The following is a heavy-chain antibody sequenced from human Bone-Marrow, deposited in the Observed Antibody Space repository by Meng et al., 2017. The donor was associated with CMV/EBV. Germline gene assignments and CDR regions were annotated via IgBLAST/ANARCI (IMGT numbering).Heavy chain of an antibody. CDR1: GYSFTRYW. D-gene: IGHD2-2*01. V-gene: IGHV5-51*01. Sequence: GASLKISCTGSGYSFTRYWIGWVRPMPGKGLEWMGIIHPGDSDTRYSPSFQGQITISADKSISTANLQWSSLKASDTAMYYCARRVGDCSSTSCGDAFDIWGQGTMVTVSS. CDR3: ARRVGDCSSTSCGDAFDI. CDR2: IHPGDSDT. J-gene: IGHJ3*02.